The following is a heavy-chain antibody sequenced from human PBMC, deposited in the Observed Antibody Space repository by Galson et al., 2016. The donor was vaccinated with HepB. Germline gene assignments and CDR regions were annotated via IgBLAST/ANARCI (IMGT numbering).Heavy chain of an antibody. CDR1: GFTFGDYA. V-gene: IGHV3-49*03. Sequence: SLRLSCAGSGFTFGDYAMSWFRQAPGKGLEWVGFIRSKAYGGTTEYAASVKGRFTISRDDSKSIAYLQMNSLKTEDTAVYYCTRTLGSYDYVWGSYRPGPFDYWGQGTLVTVSS. CDR2: IRSKAYGGTT. D-gene: IGHD3-16*02. J-gene: IGHJ4*02. CDR3: TRTLGSYDYVWGSYRPGPFDY.